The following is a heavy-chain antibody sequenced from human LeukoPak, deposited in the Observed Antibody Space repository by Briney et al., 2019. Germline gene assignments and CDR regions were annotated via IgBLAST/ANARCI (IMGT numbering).Heavy chain of an antibody. V-gene: IGHV3-23*01. J-gene: IGHJ4*02. CDR3: AARPTSEAVAPSDF. CDR2: ISGSGGST. D-gene: IGHD6-19*01. CDR1: GFTFSSYA. Sequence: GGSLRLSCAASGFTFSSYAMSWVRQAPGKGLEWVSAISGSGGSTYYADSVKGRFTISRDNSKSTLYLQMNSLRAEDTATYYCAARPTSEAVAPSDFWGQGTLVTVSP.